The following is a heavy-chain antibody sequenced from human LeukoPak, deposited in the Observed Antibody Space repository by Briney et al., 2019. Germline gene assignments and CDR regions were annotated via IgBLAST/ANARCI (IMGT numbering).Heavy chain of an antibody. V-gene: IGHV4-31*03. CDR2: IYYSGST. D-gene: IGHD3-22*01. CDR3: ARDVQWLLHFDY. CDR1: GGSISSGGYY. Sequence: SQTLSLTCTVSGGSISSGGYYWSWIRQHPGKGLEWIGYIYYSGSTYYNPSLKSRVTISVDTSKNQFSLKLSSVTAADTAVYYCARDVQWLLHFDYWGQGTLFTVSS. J-gene: IGHJ4*02.